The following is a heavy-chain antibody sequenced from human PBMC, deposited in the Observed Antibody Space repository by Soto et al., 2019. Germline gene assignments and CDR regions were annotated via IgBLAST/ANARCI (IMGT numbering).Heavy chain of an antibody. CDR3: AKGITPITICGVVMVYHHGMCV. CDR1: GVTFSSHA. J-gene: IGHJ6*02. V-gene: IGHV3-23*01. CDR2: LSGSGGST. D-gene: IGHD3-3*01. Sequence: PWGSLRLPWAASGVTFSSHAMSWLRQPTGKGLDWLSALSGSGGSTYYAASVKGRFTISRDNSKNTLYLQMNSLRAEHTVVYYCAKGITPITICGVVMVYHHGMCVWGQGTTGTV.